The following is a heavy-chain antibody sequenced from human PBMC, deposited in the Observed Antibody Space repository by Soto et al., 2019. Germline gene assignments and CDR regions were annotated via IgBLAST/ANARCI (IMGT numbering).Heavy chain of an antibody. V-gene: IGHV3-33*01. CDR3: ARDDRYTTSWPIDS. CDR2: IWYDGRND. D-gene: IGHD2-2*01. J-gene: IGHJ4*02. CDR1: GFTFSDYG. Sequence: QVQLVESGGGVVQPGRSLRLSCAASGFTFSDYGMHWIRQAPGKGLEWLASIWYDGRNDNYADSVKGRFTISRDNFKNILYLQMNSLRDEDTAIYYCARDDRYTTSWPIDSWGQGTLVTVST.